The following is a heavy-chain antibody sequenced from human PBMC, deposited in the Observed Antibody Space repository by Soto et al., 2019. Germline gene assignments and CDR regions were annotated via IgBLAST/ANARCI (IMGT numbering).Heavy chain of an antibody. Sequence: SETLSLTCSVSVGSVSSGGYYWSWIRQHPGTGLEWIGYIYYSGTTYFNPSLKSRASISLDTSKNEFSLKLTSVTAADTAVYYCARRALPQCINGVCYKDGFWDYWGQGALVTVSS. CDR2: IYYSGTT. CDR3: ARRALPQCINGVCYKDGFWDY. J-gene: IGHJ4*02. CDR1: VGSVSSGGYY. V-gene: IGHV4-31*03. D-gene: IGHD2-8*01.